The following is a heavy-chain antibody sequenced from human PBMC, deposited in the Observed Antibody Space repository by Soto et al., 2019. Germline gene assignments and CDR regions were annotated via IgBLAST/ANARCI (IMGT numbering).Heavy chain of an antibody. Sequence: QAQLVESGGGVVQPGESLRLSCEVSGFTFSAYGMHWVRQAPGKGLEWVAAISHDGTNKNYGDSVKGRFTISRDNSKKTLYLQMNSLRPEDTAVYYCAKDEYYYSRSGYYIFDSWGQGTLVTVSS. CDR3: AKDEYYYSRSGYYIFDS. J-gene: IGHJ4*02. CDR2: ISHDGTNK. CDR1: GFTFSAYG. D-gene: IGHD3-22*01. V-gene: IGHV3-30*18.